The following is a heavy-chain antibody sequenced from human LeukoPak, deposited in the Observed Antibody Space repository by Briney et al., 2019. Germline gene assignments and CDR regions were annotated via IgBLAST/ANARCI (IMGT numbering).Heavy chain of an antibody. CDR2: IHSDGSST. CDR1: GFTFSSYW. D-gene: IGHD6-19*01. CDR3: ARDIAVADYYFDY. V-gene: IGHV3-74*01. Sequence: GGSLRLSCAASGFTFSSYWMHWVRQAPGKGLVWVSRIHSDGSSTSYADSVKGRFTISRDNAKNTLYLQMNSLRAEGTAVYYCARDIAVADYYFDYWGQGTLVTVSS. J-gene: IGHJ4*02.